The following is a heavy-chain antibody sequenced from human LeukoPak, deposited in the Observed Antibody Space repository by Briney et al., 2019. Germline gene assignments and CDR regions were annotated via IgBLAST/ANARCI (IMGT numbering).Heavy chain of an antibody. Sequence: TGGSLRLSCAASGFTFSSYAMSWVRQAPGKGLEWVSAISGSGGSTYYADSVKGRFTISRDNAKNSLYLQMNSLRAEDTAVYYCARPTTSGWYPHWGQGTMVTVSS. CDR3: ARPTTSGWYPH. J-gene: IGHJ3*01. CDR1: GFTFSSYA. CDR2: ISGSGGST. D-gene: IGHD6-19*01. V-gene: IGHV3-23*01.